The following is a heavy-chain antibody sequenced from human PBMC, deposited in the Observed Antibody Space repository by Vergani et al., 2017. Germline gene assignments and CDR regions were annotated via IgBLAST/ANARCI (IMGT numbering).Heavy chain of an antibody. CDR1: GGSINTGAYY. Sequence: QVQLQESGPRLVRPSQTLSLTCTVSGGSINTGAYYWSWIRQPAGKGLEWIGRVYTSGMTNYNPSLKSRVTILVDRSKSQLSLKLTSVTAGDTAVYFCARELSYYYGSGSDDYNPYYYEGMDVWGPGNTVTVSS. CDR3: ARELSYYYGSGSDDYNPYYYEGMDV. CDR2: VYTSGMT. D-gene: IGHD3-10*01. V-gene: IGHV4-61*02. J-gene: IGHJ6*02.